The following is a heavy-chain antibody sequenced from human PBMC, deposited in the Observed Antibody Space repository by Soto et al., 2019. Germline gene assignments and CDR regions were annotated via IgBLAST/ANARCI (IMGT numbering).Heavy chain of an antibody. CDR2: IDPSDSYT. J-gene: IGHJ6*02. D-gene: IGHD3-9*01. CDR1: GYGFSNYW. V-gene: IGHV5-10-1*01. Sequence: PGESLKISCEGSGYGFSNYWIGWVRQKPGKGLEWMGRIDPSDSYTNYSPSFQGHVTISADKSISTAYLQWSSLKASDTAMYYCARHYVGYDILTGYSYYYGMDVWGQGTTVTVSS. CDR3: ARHYVGYDILTGYSYYYGMDV.